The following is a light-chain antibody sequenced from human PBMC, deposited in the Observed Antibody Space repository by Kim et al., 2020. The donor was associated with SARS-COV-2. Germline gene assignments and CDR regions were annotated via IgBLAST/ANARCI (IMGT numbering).Light chain of an antibody. CDR1: QSINKY. CDR2: DAS. CDR3: QQYITFPYT. J-gene: IGKJ2*01. Sequence: SASVGDRFALTCRASQSINKYLAWYHQKPGQAPELLIYDASSLESGVPSRFSGNGSGTDFTLTITSLQPADFASYYCQQYITFPYTFGQGTKLEI. V-gene: IGKV1-5*01.